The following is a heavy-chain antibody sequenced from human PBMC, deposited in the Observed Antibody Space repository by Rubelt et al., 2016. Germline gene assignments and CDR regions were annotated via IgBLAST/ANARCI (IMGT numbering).Heavy chain of an antibody. J-gene: IGHJ4*02. CDR1: DGSISDSSYY. CDR3: ARDWGFQMATEPYFDY. Sequence: RLQLQESGPGLVKSSETLSLTCTVSDGSISDSSYYWGWIRQPPGKGLEWIGNIYYRGSTYYNPSLKSRVTISVDTPKNQFSRKLTSVTAADTAVYYCARDWGFQMATEPYFDYWGQGTLVTVSS. V-gene: IGHV4-39*06. D-gene: IGHD5-24*01. CDR2: IYYRGST.